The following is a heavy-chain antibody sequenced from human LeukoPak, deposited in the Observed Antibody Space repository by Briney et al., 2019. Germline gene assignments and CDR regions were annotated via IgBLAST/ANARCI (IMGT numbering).Heavy chain of an antibody. CDR1: GGSLSSYL. CDR3: ARFTYDVWSGYDDALDI. D-gene: IGHD3-3*01. CDR2: IYYSGST. V-gene: IGHV4-59*01. J-gene: IGHJ3*02. Sequence: PSETLSLSCTVSGGSLSSYLWSSIRQPPGKGLKWIGYIYYSGSTNYTPSLKRRVTISVDTSKNQFSLKLSSVTAADTAVYYCARFTYDVWSGYDDALDIWGQEPMVTVSS.